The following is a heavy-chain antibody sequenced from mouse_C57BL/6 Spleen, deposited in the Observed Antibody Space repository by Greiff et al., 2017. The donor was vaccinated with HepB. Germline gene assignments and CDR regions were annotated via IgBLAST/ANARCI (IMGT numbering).Heavy chain of an antibody. CDR1: GFTFSSYG. J-gene: IGHJ2*01. Sequence: DVQLVESGGDLVKPGGSLKLSCAASGFTFSSYGMSWVRQTPDKRLEWVATISSGGSYTYYPDSVKGRFTISRDNAKNTLYLQMSSLKSEDTAMYYCARHDDYEDYFDYWGQGTTLTVSS. V-gene: IGHV5-6*01. CDR3: ARHDDYEDYFDY. CDR2: ISSGGSYT. D-gene: IGHD2-4*01.